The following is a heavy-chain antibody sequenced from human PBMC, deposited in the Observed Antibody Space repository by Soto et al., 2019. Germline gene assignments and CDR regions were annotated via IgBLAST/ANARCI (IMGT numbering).Heavy chain of an antibody. CDR1: GYSFSTSW. CDR2: IYPSDSDT. J-gene: IGHJ5*02. V-gene: IGHV5-51*01. CDR3: ATRAEYYDFWSGYYGA. D-gene: IGHD3-3*01. Sequence: GESLKISCKGSGYSFSTSWIGWVRQMSGKGLEWMGTIYPSDSDTRYSPSFQGQVIISADRSTSTAYLQWRSLKASDTAMYYCATRAEYYDFWSGYYGAWGQGTLVTVSS.